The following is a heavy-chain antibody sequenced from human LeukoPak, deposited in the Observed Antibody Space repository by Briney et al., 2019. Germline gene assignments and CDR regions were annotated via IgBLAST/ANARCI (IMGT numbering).Heavy chain of an antibody. Sequence: SETLSLTCSISAGSISSFYWNWIRRPAGKGLECIGRISTSGTTNYSPSLKGRLTMSIDTSKKQFSLNLRSVTAADTAMYYCARDMGGGWFDPWGQGALVTVSS. CDR3: ARDMGGGWFDP. CDR2: ISTSGTT. D-gene: IGHD3-16*01. V-gene: IGHV4-4*07. CDR1: AGSISSFY. J-gene: IGHJ5*02.